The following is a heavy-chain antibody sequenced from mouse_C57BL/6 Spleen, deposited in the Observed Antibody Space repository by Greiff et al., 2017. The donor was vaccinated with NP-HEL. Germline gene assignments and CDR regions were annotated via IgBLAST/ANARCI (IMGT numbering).Heavy chain of an antibody. CDR3: ATHYYGSSLRGCAY. CDR2: IDPSDSYT. CDR1: GYTFTSYW. J-gene: IGHJ3*01. Sequence: QVQLQQPGAELVMPGASVKLSCKASGYTFTSYWMHWVKQRPGQGLEWIGEIDPSDSYTNYNQKFKGKSTLTVDKSSSTAYMQLSSLTSEDSAVYYCATHYYGSSLRGCAYWGQGTLVTVSA. D-gene: IGHD1-1*01. V-gene: IGHV1-69*01.